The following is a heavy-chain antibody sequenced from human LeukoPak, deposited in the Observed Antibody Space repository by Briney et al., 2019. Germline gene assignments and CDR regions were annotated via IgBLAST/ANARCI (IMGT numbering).Heavy chain of an antibody. J-gene: IGHJ5*02. Sequence: PGGSLRLSCAASGFTFSSYGMHWVRQAPGKGLEWVAVISYDGSNKYYADSVKGRFTISRDNSKNTLYLQMNSLRAEDAAVYYCAKAGSGSYYNSWFDPWGQGTLVTVSS. CDR3: AKAGSGSYYNSWFDP. V-gene: IGHV3-30*18. CDR2: ISYDGSNK. CDR1: GFTFSSYG. D-gene: IGHD3-10*01.